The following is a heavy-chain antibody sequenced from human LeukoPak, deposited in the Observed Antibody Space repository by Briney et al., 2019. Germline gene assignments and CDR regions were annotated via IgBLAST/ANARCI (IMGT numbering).Heavy chain of an antibody. J-gene: IGHJ4*02. CDR2: IYPRDGST. CDR3: ARDQEGFDY. V-gene: IGHV1-46*01. Sequence: ASVKVYCKASGYTFTSNYIHWVRQAPGQGLEWMGMIYPRDGSTSYAQKFQGRVTVTRDTSTSTVHMELSGLRSEDTAVYYCARDQEGFDYWGQETLVTVSS. CDR1: GYTFTSNY.